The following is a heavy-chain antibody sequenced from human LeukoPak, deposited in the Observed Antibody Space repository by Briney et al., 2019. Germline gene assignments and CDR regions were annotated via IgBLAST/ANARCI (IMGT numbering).Heavy chain of an antibody. Sequence: ASVKVSCKASGYAFTGYYMHWVRQAPGQGLEWMGWINPNSGGTNYAQKFQGRVTMTRDTSISTAYMELSRLRSDDTAVYYCAINELEYKQLGHLDYWGQGTLVTVSS. D-gene: IGHD6-13*01. J-gene: IGHJ4*02. CDR1: GYAFTGYY. CDR2: INPNSGGT. CDR3: AINELEYKQLGHLDY. V-gene: IGHV1-2*02.